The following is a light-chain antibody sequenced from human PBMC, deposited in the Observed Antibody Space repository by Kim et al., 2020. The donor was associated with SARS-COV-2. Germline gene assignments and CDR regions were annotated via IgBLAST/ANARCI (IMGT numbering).Light chain of an antibody. J-gene: IGLJ3*02. CDR3: GSYAGSNGWV. CDR2: EVD. CDR1: SSDVGDYNF. V-gene: IGLV2-8*01. Sequence: GQSVTISCTGSSSDVGDYNFVSWYQQHPGNAPKVIIYEVDERPSGVPDRFSGSKSGNTASLTVSGLQAEDEADYYCGSYAGSNGWVFGGGTRLTVL.